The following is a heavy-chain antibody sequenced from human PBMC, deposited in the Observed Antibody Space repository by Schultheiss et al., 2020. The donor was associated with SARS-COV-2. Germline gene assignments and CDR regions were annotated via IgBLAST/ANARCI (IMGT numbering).Heavy chain of an antibody. D-gene: IGHD1-26*01. CDR3: ARGWVGATDY. Sequence: GGSLRLSCAASGFTFSSYRMNWVRQAPGKGLEWVSSISSSGSTIYYADSVKGRFTISRDNAKNSLYLQMNSLRAEDTAVYYCARGWVGATDYWGQGTLVTVSS. J-gene: IGHJ4*02. CDR2: ISSSGSTI. V-gene: IGHV3-48*04. CDR1: GFTFSSYR.